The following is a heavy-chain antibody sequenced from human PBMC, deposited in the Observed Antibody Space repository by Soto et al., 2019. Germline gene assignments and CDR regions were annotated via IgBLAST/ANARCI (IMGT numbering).Heavy chain of an antibody. CDR1: GFTFDDFT. D-gene: IGHD6-13*01. Sequence: EVHLVESGGAGVQPGGSLRLSCAASGFTFDDFTMHWVRQVPGKALEWVSLISWDGTITHYADSVAGRFTISRDNSENSLSLQMNNLRTEDSALYFCKAGYTDSSAPVDQTSYLDYWGQGTLVTVSS. CDR3: KAGYTDSSAPVDQTSYLDY. V-gene: IGHV3-43*01. J-gene: IGHJ4*02. CDR2: ISWDGTIT.